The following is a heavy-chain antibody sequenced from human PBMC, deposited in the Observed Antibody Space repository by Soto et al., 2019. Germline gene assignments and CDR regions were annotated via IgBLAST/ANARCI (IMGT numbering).Heavy chain of an antibody. Sequence: GGSLRLSCAASGFTFSSYWMSWVRQAPGKGLEWVANIKEDGSEKNYVDSAKGRFTISRDNAKKSLYLQMDSLGAEDTAVYYCASLGGYYYDSSGYNDNWFDPWGQGTLVTVSS. CDR3: ASLGGYYYDSSGYNDNWFDP. V-gene: IGHV3-7*05. CDR1: GFTFSSYW. CDR2: IKEDGSEK. J-gene: IGHJ5*02. D-gene: IGHD3-22*01.